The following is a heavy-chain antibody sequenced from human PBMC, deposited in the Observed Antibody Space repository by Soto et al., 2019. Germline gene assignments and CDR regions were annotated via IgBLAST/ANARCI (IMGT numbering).Heavy chain of an antibody. V-gene: IGHV4-59*01. CDR3: ARVSSGYPAYYFDY. D-gene: IGHD3-22*01. J-gene: IGHJ4*02. CDR1: GGSISSYY. CDR2: IYYSGST. Sequence: PSETLSLTCTVSGGSISSYYWSWIRQPPGKGLEWIGYIYYSGSTNYNPSLKSRVTISVDTSKNQSSLKLSSVTAADTAVYYCARVSSGYPAYYFDYWAQGTLVTVSS.